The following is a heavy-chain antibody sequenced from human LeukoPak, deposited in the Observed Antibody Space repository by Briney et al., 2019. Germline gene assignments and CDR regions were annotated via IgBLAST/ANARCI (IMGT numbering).Heavy chain of an antibody. D-gene: IGHD5-12*01. Sequence: ASVKVSFKASGYKFTDYSMHWVRQAPGRGPEWMGWIHPESGGTNSAPEFQGRVTMTRDTSISTVYMELSRLGSDDTAVYYCARLRGGYDSADYWGQGTLVTVSS. CDR1: GYKFTDYS. J-gene: IGHJ4*02. V-gene: IGHV1-2*02. CDR2: IHPESGGT. CDR3: ARLRGGYDSADY.